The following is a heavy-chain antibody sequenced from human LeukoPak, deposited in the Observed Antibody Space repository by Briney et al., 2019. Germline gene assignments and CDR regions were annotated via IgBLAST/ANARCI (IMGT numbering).Heavy chain of an antibody. CDR1: GFTVSSYS. CDR3: ASRSERFLEWAQAVY. CDR2: ISSSSYI. V-gene: IGHV3-21*01. D-gene: IGHD3-3*01. Sequence: PGGSLRLSCAASGFTVSSYSMNWVRQAPGKGLEWVSSISSSSYIYYADSVKGRFTISRDNAKNSLYLQMNSLRAEDTAVYYCASRSERFLEWAQAVYWGQGTLVTVSS. J-gene: IGHJ4*02.